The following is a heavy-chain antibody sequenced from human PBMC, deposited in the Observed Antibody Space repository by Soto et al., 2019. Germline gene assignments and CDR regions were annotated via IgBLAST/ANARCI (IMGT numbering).Heavy chain of an antibody. CDR1: GGSFSGCY. J-gene: IGHJ4*02. CDR3: ARGRFMITFGVVHPIMDY. D-gene: IGHD3-16*01. CDR2: INHSGST. Sequence: PETLSLTCAVYGGSFSGCYWSWIRQPPGKGLEWIGEINHSGSTNYNPSLKSRVTISVDTSKNQFSLKLSSVTAADTAVYYVARGRFMITFGVVHPIMDYSGQGSSVIVSS. V-gene: IGHV4-34*01.